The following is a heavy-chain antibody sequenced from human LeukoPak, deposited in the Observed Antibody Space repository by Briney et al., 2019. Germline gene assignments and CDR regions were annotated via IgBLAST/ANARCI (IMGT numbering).Heavy chain of an antibody. CDR2: ISWDGSSK. CDR1: GFTFTQYG. J-gene: IGHJ3*02. V-gene: IGHV3-30*03. CDR3: TTFDM. Sequence: GGSLRLSCAASGFTFTQYGIHWVRQAPGKGGEWVAVISWDGSSKNYVDSVKGRFTISTDNSKNTLYLQMSYLRVDDTALYYCTTFDMWGQGTMVSVSS.